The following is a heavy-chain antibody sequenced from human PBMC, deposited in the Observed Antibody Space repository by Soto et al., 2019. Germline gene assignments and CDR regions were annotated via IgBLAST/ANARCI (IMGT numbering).Heavy chain of an antibody. D-gene: IGHD3-10*01. V-gene: IGHV4-31*03. CDR1: RGSVSSGGYY. CDR2: IYYNGIT. J-gene: IGHJ4*02. Sequence: QVQLQESGPGLVKPSQTLSLTCTVSRGSVSSGGYYWSWIRQHPGKGLEWIGYIYYNGITDYNPSLKSRLIISVDTSKNQFSLILSSVTAADTAVYYCARARFYGSERTVFDFWAREPWSPSPQ. CDR3: ARARFYGSERTVFDF.